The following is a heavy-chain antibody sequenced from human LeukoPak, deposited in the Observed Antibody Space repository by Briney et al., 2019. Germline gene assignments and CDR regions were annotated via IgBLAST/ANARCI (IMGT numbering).Heavy chain of an antibody. CDR1: GFTFSNYA. CDR2: IRAGGGST. D-gene: IGHD3-10*01. J-gene: IGHJ5*02. Sequence: GGSLRLSCAASGFTFSNYAMTWVRQAPGKGLEWVSGIRAGGGSTNFADSVRGRFTLSTDNSKNTLYLQMNSLRAEDAAIYYCAKDGGSGMGFDPWGQGTLITVSS. V-gene: IGHV3-23*01. CDR3: AKDGGSGMGFDP.